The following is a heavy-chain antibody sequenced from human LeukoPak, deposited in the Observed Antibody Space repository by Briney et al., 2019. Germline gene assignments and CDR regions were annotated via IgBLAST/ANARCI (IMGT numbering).Heavy chain of an antibody. CDR2: IWYDGSKT. D-gene: IGHD6-13*01. CDR1: GFTFTNYG. CDR3: ASAYSSSWFPYYYYYGMDV. J-gene: IGHJ6*02. Sequence: GGSLRLSCTTSGFTFTNYGINWVRQAPGKGLEWVAAIWYDGSKTSYTDSVKGRFTVSRDISKNTVYLQMNGLRAEDTAVYYCASAYSSSWFPYYYYYGMDVWGQGTTVTVSS. V-gene: IGHV3-33*01.